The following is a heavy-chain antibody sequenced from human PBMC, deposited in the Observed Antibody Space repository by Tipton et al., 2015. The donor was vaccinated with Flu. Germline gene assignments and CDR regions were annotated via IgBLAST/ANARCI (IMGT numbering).Heavy chain of an antibody. CDR3: ARGSGSGTETIFDF. CDR1: GGSFSGYY. J-gene: IGHJ4*02. V-gene: IGHV4-34*01. CDR2: INHSGTT. Sequence: TLSLTCAVYGGSFSGYYWSWIRQPPGKGLEWIGEINHSGTTNYSPSLKSRVTISVDTSKKQFSLKLSSVTAADTAVYYCARGSGSGTETIFDFWGQGTVVTVSS. D-gene: IGHD3-10*01.